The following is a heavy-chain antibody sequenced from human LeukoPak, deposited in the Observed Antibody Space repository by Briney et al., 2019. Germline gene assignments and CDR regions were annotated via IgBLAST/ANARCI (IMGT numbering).Heavy chain of an antibody. CDR1: GGSISSYY. V-gene: IGHV4-39*01. D-gene: IGHD3-22*01. CDR2: IYYSGST. CDR3: ARHEVPYYYDSSGYYTSGGFDP. Sequence: SETLSLTCTVSGGSISSYYWGWIRQPPGKGLEWIGSIYYSGSTYYNPSLKSRVAISVDTSKNQFSLKLSSVTAADTAVYYCARHEVPYYYDSSGYYTSGGFDPWGQGTLVTVSS. J-gene: IGHJ5*02.